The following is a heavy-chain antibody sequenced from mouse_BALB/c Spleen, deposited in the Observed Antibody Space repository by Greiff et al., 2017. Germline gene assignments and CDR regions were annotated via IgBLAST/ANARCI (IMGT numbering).Heavy chain of an antibody. CDR2: IWSGGST. J-gene: IGHJ4*01. CDR3: ARGGVYGNYGNYAMDY. D-gene: IGHD2-1*01. V-gene: IGHV2-2*02. Sequence: QVHVKQSGPGLVQPSQSLSITCTVSGFSLTSYGVHWVRQSPGKGLEWLGVIWSGGSTDYNAAFISRLSISKDNSKSQVFFKMNSLQANDTAIYYCARGGVYGNYGNYAMDYWGQGTSVTVSS. CDR1: GFSLTSYG.